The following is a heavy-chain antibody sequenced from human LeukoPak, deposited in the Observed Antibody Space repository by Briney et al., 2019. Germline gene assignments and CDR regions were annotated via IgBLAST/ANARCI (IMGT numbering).Heavy chain of an antibody. V-gene: IGHV6-1*01. CDR2: TYYRSTWYN. Sequence: SQTLSLTCAISGDSVSSNSVAWNWIRQSPSRGLEWLGRTYYRSTWYNDYAVSVRGRITVNPDTSKNQFSLHPNSVTPEDTAVYYCARRLTQYDCFDPWGQGILVTVSS. CDR1: GDSVSSNSVA. CDR3: ARRLTQYDCFDP. D-gene: IGHD2-2*01. J-gene: IGHJ5*02.